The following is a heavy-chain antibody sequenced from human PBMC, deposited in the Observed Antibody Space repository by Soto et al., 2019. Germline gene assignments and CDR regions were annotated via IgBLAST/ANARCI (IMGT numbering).Heavy chain of an antibody. CDR3: ARSHCSSAGCYAWASDY. J-gene: IGHJ4*02. D-gene: IGHD2-2*01. V-gene: IGHV5-51*01. CDR2: ICPGDSDA. Sequence: PGESLKISCQGSGYDFTNYWIGWVRQMPGKGLEWMGIICPGDSDAKYSPSFQGQVTMSADKSINTAYLQWNSLRASDTAMYYCARSHCSSAGCYAWASDYWGQGTLVTVSS. CDR1: GYDFTNYW.